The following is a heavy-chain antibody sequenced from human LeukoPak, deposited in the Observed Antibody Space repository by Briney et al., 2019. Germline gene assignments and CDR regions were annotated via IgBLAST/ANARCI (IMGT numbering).Heavy chain of an antibody. Sequence: GGSLRLSCAASGFTVSSNYMSWVRQAPGKGLEWVSVIYSGGSTYYADSVKGRFTISRDNSKNTLYLQMNCVSAEDTAVYYCATPRGYRSPLRGMDVWGQGTTVTVSS. CDR1: GFTVSSNY. J-gene: IGHJ6*02. CDR3: ATPRGYRSPLRGMDV. D-gene: IGHD5-18*01. V-gene: IGHV3-66*01. CDR2: IYSGGST.